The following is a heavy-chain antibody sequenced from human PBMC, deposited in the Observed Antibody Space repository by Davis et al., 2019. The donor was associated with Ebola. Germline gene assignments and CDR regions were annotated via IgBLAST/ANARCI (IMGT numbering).Heavy chain of an antibody. V-gene: IGHV5-51*01. CDR3: ARGALPGFTSSGFDS. Sequence: GESLKISCHASGYTFARYWIAWVRLMPGKGLEWMGIIFPGDSDSQYSPSFQGQVHISADKSINTAYLQWTSVRASDSAIYYCARGALPGFTSSGFDSWGQGTLVTVSS. CDR1: GYTFARYW. CDR2: IFPGDSDS. J-gene: IGHJ4*02. D-gene: IGHD3-9*01.